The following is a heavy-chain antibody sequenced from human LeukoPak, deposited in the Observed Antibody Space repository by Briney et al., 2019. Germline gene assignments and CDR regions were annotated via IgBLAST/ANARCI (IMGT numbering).Heavy chain of an antibody. J-gene: IGHJ5*02. CDR2: IYYSGST. CDR1: GGSISSYY. D-gene: IGHD6-13*01. Sequence: SETLSLTCTVSGGSISSYYWSWIRQPPGKGLEWIGYIYYSGSTNYNPSLKSRVTISVDTSKNQFSLKLSSVTAAATAVYYCARAYSSSWYPLYNWFDPWGQGTLVTVSS. CDR3: ARAYSSSWYPLYNWFDP. V-gene: IGHV4-59*01.